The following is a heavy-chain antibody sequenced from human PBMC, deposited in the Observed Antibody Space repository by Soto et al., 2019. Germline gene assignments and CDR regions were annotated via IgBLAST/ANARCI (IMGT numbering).Heavy chain of an antibody. CDR1: GYTFTSYG. CDR2: ISAYNGNT. J-gene: IGHJ5*02. V-gene: IGHV1-18*01. D-gene: IGHD3-10*01. CDR3: ARDALWVGESLYSWFDP. Sequence: ASVKVSCKASGYTFTSYGISWVRQAPGQGLERMGWISAYNGNTNYAQKLQGRVTMTTDTSTSTAYLELRSLRSDDTAVYYCARDALWVGESLYSWFDPWRQGNLVAFSS.